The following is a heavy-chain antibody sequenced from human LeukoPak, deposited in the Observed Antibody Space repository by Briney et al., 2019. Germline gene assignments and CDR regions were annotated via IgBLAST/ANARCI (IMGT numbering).Heavy chain of an antibody. V-gene: IGHV3-30*04. CDR2: ISYDGSNK. CDR3: AKDPYGSAYYYYMDV. D-gene: IGHD3-10*01. CDR1: GFTFSSYA. Sequence: GGSLRLSCAASGFTFSSYAMHWVRQAPGKGLEWVAVISYDGSNKSYADSVKGRFTISRDNSKNTLCLQMNSLRAEDTAVYYCAKDPYGSAYYYYMDVWGKGTTVTISS. J-gene: IGHJ6*03.